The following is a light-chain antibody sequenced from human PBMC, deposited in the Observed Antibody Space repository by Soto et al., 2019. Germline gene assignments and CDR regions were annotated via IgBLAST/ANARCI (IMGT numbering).Light chain of an antibody. CDR3: QAYHSFSFT. Sequence: DIQMTQSPSYLSASVGDRVTITCRASQSITYWLAWYQQKPGRAPKLLIYDVFNLQSGVPSRFSGSGSGTEFTLTISSQQPDDSATYYGQAYHSFSFTFGQGTKLEIK. J-gene: IGKJ2*01. V-gene: IGKV1-5*01. CDR2: DVF. CDR1: QSITYW.